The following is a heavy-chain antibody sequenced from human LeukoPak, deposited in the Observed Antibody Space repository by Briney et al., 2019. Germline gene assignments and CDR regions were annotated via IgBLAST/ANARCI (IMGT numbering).Heavy chain of an antibody. CDR3: ASGSSYGDYVGNYFDY. J-gene: IGHJ4*02. Sequence: GESLKISCKGSGYIFTSYWIGWVRQMPGKGLEWMGIIYPGDSDTRYSPSFQGQVTISADKSISTAYLQWSSLKASDTAMYYCASGSSYGDYVGNYFDYWGQGTLVTVSS. CDR2: IYPGDSDT. V-gene: IGHV5-51*01. CDR1: GYIFTSYW. D-gene: IGHD3-16*01.